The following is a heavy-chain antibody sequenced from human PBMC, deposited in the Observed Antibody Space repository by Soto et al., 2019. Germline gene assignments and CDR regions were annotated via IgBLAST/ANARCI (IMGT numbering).Heavy chain of an antibody. Sequence: EVHLLESGGALVQPGGSLRLSCAASGFTFSDVAFSWVRQTPGKGLEWVSAIRPVGDYIYYADSVRGRFTSSRDNSRNTLYLHMNGLRLADAALYNCSRQEDRANVAVANPFISWGQETLVTDSS. D-gene: IGHD6-19*01. CDR1: GFTFSDVA. V-gene: IGHV3-23*01. CDR2: IRPVGDYI. CDR3: SRQEDRANVAVANPFIS. J-gene: IGHJ1*01.